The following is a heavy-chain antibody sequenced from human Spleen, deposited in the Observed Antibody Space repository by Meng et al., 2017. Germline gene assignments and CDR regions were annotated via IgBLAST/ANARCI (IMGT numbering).Heavy chain of an antibody. J-gene: IGHJ6*02. D-gene: IGHD6-13*01. CDR2: ISNNGDT. Sequence: GGSLRLSCRTSGFTFTSYGMGWVRQAPGKGLEWVATISNNGDTHYADSVKGRFTISRDNSKNTLYLQMNSLRAEDTAVYYCARDRYSSSWYVMYYYGMDVWGQGTTVTVSS. V-gene: IGHV3-23*01. CDR1: GFTFTSYG. CDR3: ARDRYSSSWYVMYYYGMDV.